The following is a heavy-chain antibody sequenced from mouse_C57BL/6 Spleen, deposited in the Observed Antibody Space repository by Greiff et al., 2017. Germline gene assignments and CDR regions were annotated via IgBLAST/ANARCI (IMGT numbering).Heavy chain of an antibody. J-gene: IGHJ4*01. CDR1: GYAFSSSW. CDR2: IYPGDGDT. Sequence: VKVVESGPELVKPGASVKISCKASGYAFSSSWMNWVKQRPGKGLEWIGRIYPGDGDTNYNGKFKGKATLTADKSSSTAYMQLSSLTSEDSAVYFCARDDYYAMDYWGQGTSVTVSS. V-gene: IGHV1-82*01. CDR3: ARDDYYAMDY.